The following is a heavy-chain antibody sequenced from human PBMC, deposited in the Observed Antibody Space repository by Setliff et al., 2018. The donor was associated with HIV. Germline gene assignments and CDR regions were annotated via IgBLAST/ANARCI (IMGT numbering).Heavy chain of an antibody. Sequence: SETLSLTCTVSGGSISSSSYYWGWIRQPPGKGLEWIGYISNSGKIYYDPSLNSRVTLSADTPKNQLSLKLTSVTAEDTGVYYCARTVPHSAAQDAFDIWGQGTVVTVSS. CDR3: ARTVPHSAAQDAFDI. V-gene: IGHV4-39*07. CDR1: GGSISSSSYY. J-gene: IGHJ3*02. CDR2: ISNSGKI. D-gene: IGHD4-4*01.